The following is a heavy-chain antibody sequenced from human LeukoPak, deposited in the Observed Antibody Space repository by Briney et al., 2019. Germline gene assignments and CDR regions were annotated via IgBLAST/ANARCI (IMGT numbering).Heavy chain of an antibody. D-gene: IGHD2-15*01. V-gene: IGHV3-11*01. CDR1: GFTFSDNY. CDR2: ISSGGGIR. Sequence: GGSLRLSCAAPGFTFSDNYMSWIRQAPGKGLEWVSYISSGGGIRYYADFVKGRFTISRDNAKNSLHLQMNSLRAEDTAVYYCARDRAGGGPDQWGQGTLVTVSP. CDR3: ARDRAGGGPDQ. J-gene: IGHJ4*02.